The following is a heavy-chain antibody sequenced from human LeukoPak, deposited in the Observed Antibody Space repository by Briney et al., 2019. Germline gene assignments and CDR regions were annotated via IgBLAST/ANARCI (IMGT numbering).Heavy chain of an antibody. Sequence: SVKVSCKASGGTFSSYAISWVRQAPGQGLEWMGGIIPIFGTANYAQKFQGRVTITADESTSTAYMELSSLRSEDTAVYYCARGRGYSYMGAFDIWGQGTMVTVSS. CDR2: IIPIFGTA. J-gene: IGHJ3*02. CDR3: ARGRGYSYMGAFDI. V-gene: IGHV1-69*13. D-gene: IGHD5-18*01. CDR1: GGTFSSYA.